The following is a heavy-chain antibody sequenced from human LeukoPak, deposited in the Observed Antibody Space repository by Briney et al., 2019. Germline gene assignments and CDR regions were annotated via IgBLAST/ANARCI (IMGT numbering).Heavy chain of an antibody. Sequence: PSETLSRTCTVSGASINTYGWSWIRQPPGKGLEWIGYIYYSGSPNYNPSLKSRVTISVDTSKNQFSLKLTSVTAADTAVYYCARLQHEYRSGAYYYYMDVWGKGTTVTVSS. CDR3: ARLQHEYRSGAYYYYMDV. J-gene: IGHJ6*03. V-gene: IGHV4-59*08. CDR2: IYYSGSP. D-gene: IGHD5-18*01. CDR1: GASINTYG.